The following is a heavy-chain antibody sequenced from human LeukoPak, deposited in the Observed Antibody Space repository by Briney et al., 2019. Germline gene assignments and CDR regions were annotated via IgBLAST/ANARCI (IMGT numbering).Heavy chain of an antibody. CDR2: IHDSGST. D-gene: IGHD6-13*01. CDR3: ARVVAAAGNNWFDP. V-gene: IGHV4-30-4*07. Sequence: SETLSLTCAVSGDSISSGGYSWSWIRQTPGKGLEWIAYIHDSGSTYNNPSLKSRLSISIDTSKNQFSLKLNSVTAADTALYYCARVVAAAGNNWFDPWGQGTLVTVSS. J-gene: IGHJ5*02. CDR1: GDSISSGGYS.